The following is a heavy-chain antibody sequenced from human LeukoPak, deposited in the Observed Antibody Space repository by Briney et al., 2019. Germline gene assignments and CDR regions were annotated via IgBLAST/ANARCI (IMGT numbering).Heavy chain of an antibody. Sequence: GGSLRLSCAASGFTFSNYDMHWVRQAPGKGLEWVAVISHDGSNKYHADSVKGRFTISRDNSENTLYLHMNSLRAEDTAVYFCAKGILTVTTLDAFDIWGQGTMVTVSS. CDR1: GFTFSNYD. V-gene: IGHV3-30*18. D-gene: IGHD4-17*01. CDR2: ISHDGSNK. J-gene: IGHJ3*02. CDR3: AKGILTVTTLDAFDI.